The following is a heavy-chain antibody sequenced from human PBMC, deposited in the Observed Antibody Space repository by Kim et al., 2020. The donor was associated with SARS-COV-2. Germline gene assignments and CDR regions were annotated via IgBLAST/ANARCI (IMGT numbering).Heavy chain of an antibody. D-gene: IGHD3-9*01. J-gene: IGHJ4*02. Sequence: SETLSLTCAVYGGSFSGYYWSWIRQPPGKGLEWIGEINHSGSTNYNPSLKSRVTISVDTSKNQFSLKLSSVTAADTAVYYCARDREGKSREWTSRVRYFDWLPGSWFDYWGQGTLVTVSS. CDR3: ARDREGKSREWTSRVRYFDWLPGSWFDY. V-gene: IGHV4-34*01. CDR1: GGSFSGYY. CDR2: INHSGST.